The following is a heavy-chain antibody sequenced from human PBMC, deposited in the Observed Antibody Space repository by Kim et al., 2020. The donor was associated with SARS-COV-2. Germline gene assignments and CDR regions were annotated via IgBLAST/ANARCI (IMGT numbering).Heavy chain of an antibody. D-gene: IGHD2-2*01. Sequence: KSRVTISVATSKNQFSLRLSSVTAADTAVYYCARDSDIVVVPAAAGSFDYWGQGTLVTVSS. V-gene: IGHV4-39*01. CDR3: ARDSDIVVVPAAAGSFDY. J-gene: IGHJ4*02.